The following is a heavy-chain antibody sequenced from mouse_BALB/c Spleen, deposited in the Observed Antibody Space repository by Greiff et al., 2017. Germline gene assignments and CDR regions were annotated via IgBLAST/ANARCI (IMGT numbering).Heavy chain of an antibody. V-gene: IGHV5-4*02. Sequence: DVMLVESGGGLVKPGGSLKLSCAASGFTFSDYYMYWVRQTPEKGLEWVATISDGGSYTYYPDSVKGRFTISRDNAKNNLYLQMSSLKSEDTAMYYCARDWDDYDGVFAYWGQGTLVTVSA. J-gene: IGHJ3*01. CDR2: ISDGGSYT. D-gene: IGHD2-4*01. CDR3: ARDWDDYDGVFAY. CDR1: GFTFSDYY.